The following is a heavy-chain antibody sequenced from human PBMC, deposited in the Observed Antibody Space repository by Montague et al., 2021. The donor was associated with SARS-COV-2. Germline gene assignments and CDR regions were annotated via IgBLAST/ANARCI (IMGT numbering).Heavy chain of an antibody. CDR2: IYTNGGT. D-gene: IGHD3-3*01. CDR1: GGSISSGSFY. CDR3: ARGGYDFWTGSSRGLAV. J-gene: IGHJ6*02. Sequence: TPSLTCTVSGGSISSGSFYWSWIRQPAGKGLEWIGRIYTNGGTNYHPSLKSRVTISIDTSKNQFSLRLSSVTAADTAVYHCARGGYDFWTGSSRGLAVGGRGTTVTFS. V-gene: IGHV4-61*02.